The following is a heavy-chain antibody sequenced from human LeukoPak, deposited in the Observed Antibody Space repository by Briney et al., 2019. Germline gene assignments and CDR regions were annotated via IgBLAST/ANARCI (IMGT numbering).Heavy chain of an antibody. D-gene: IGHD3-10*01. V-gene: IGHV1-69*05. CDR3: ARATPELWFGELVPSYLFDY. J-gene: IGHJ4*02. Sequence: ASVKVSCKASGGTFSSYAISWVRQAPGQGLEWMGGIIPIFGTANYAQKFQGRVTITTDESTSTAYMELSSLRSEDTAVYYCARATPELWFGELVPSYLFDYWGQGTLVTVSS. CDR1: GGTFSSYA. CDR2: IIPIFGTA.